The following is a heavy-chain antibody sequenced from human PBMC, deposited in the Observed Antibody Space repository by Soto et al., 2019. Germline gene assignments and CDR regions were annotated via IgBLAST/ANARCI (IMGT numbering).Heavy chain of an antibody. Sequence: QITLKESGPTLVKPTQTLTLTCTVSVFSLSTSGVGVGWIRQPPGKALEWLALIYWDDDKRYSPSLKSRLTITKDTSKHQVVLTMTNMDPVDTATYYCSHSDIAAAGLDYWGQGTRVTVSS. CDR3: SHSDIAAAGLDY. V-gene: IGHV2-5*02. CDR2: IYWDDDK. J-gene: IGHJ4*02. CDR1: VFSLSTSGVG. D-gene: IGHD6-13*01.